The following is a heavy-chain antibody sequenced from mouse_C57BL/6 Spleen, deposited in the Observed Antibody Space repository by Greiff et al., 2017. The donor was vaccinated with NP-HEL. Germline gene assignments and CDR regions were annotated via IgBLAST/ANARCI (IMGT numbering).Heavy chain of an antibody. D-gene: IGHD2-3*01. V-gene: IGHV1-82*01. CDR2: IYPGDGDT. CDR3: AIGYYVGD. Sequence: QVQLQQSGPELARPGASVKISCKASGYAFTSSGMHWVKQRPGQGLEWIGRIYPGDGDTNYNEKFKGKATLTADKSSSTAYMQLSSLTSEDSAVYFCAIGYYVGDWGQGTTLTVSS. J-gene: IGHJ2*01. CDR1: GYAFTSSG.